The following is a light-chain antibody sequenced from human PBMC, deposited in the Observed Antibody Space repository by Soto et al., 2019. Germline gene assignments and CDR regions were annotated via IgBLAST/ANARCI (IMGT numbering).Light chain of an antibody. Sequence: ETVLTQSPGTVSLSPGERATLSCTTRQSVSSNYLAWYQKKPGQAPRLLVYGVFRRDTGIPDRFSGSGYGKDVTITISGLEPEDSAVYYCQHYDGSPRTVGQATKLEI. CDR3: QHYDGSPRT. V-gene: IGKV3-20*01. CDR2: GVF. CDR1: QSVSSNY. J-gene: IGKJ2*01.